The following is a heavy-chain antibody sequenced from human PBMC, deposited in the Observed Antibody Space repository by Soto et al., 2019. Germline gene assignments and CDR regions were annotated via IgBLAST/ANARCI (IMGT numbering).Heavy chain of an antibody. CDR1: GFTFGTFG. CDR3: AKDKEEYSTPSRDLHH. D-gene: IGHD5-12*01. V-gene: IGHV3-30*18. Sequence: QVQLVESGGGVVQPGRSLRLSCEASGFTFGTFGMHWVRQAPGKGLEWISVTSYDGSKIYYADSVKGRFTISRDNSKSTLSLQMNSLRLEDTAVYYCAKDKEEYSTPSRDLHHWGQGTLVTVSS. CDR2: TSYDGSKI. J-gene: IGHJ1*01.